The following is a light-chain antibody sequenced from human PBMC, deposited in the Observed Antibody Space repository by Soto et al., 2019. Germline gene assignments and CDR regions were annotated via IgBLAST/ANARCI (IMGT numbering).Light chain of an antibody. V-gene: IGLV2-8*01. CDR2: EVS. CDR3: TSYSGSNIFYV. Sequence: QSALTQPPSASGSPGQSVTISCTGTSSGVGGYNYVSWYQQHPGKAPKLMIYEVSKRPSGVPDRFSGSKSGNTASLTVSGLQAEDEADYFCTSYSGSNIFYVFGTGTKVTVL. J-gene: IGLJ1*01. CDR1: SSGVGGYNY.